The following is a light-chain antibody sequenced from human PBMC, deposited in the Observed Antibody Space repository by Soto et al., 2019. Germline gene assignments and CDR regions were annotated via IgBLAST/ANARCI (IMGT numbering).Light chain of an antibody. CDR3: NSYTSRYTFV. Sequence: QSVLTQPASVSGSPGQSITISCTRTSSDIGGYNYVSWYQHHPGRAPKLMIYEVNKRPSEVSNRFSGSKSGNTASLTISGLQPEDEADYYCNSYTSRYTFVLGTGTKLTVL. CDR2: EVN. V-gene: IGLV2-14*01. CDR1: SSDIGGYNY. J-gene: IGLJ1*01.